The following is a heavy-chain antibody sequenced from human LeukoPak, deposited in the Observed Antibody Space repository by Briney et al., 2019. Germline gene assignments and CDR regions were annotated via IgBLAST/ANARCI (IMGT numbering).Heavy chain of an antibody. V-gene: IGHV3-30*04. CDR2: ISYAGSKR. Sequence: GRSLRLSCVASGFTFSNHGMHWVRQAPGKGLEWVAPISYAGSKRYHADSVKGRFTISRDDSKNTLYLQMNSLTAEDTALYYCARDYSGNYCFDYWGQGTLVTVSS. CDR1: GFTFSNHG. CDR3: ARDYSGNYCFDY. D-gene: IGHD1-26*01. J-gene: IGHJ4*02.